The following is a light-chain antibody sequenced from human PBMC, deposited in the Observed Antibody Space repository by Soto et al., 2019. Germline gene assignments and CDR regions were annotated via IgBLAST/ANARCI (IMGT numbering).Light chain of an antibody. J-gene: IGKJ1*01. CDR3: QQYNSAPRT. CDR2: AAS. V-gene: IGKV1-27*01. Sequence: DIPMTQSPSSLSASVGDRVTITCRASQGISSYLAWYQQKPGKVPKLLIYAASTLQLGVPSRFSGSKSGTDFTLTISGLQPEDVATYYCQQYNSAPRTFGQGTKVEIK. CDR1: QGISSY.